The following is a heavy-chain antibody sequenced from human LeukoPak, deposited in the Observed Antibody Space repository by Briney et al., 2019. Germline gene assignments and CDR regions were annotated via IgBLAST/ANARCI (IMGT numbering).Heavy chain of an antibody. CDR2: TYYSGSP. D-gene: IGHD6-13*01. CDR1: GGSLNSYY. CDR3: ARPSSSGRGWFDP. V-gene: IGHV4-59*08. J-gene: IGHJ5*02. Sequence: PSETLSLTCAVSGGSLNSYYRSWIRQPPGKGLEWIGYTYYSGSPNYKPSLTSRVTISVDTSKSQFSLNLTSVTAADTAVYYCARPSSSGRGWFDPWGQGTMVTVSS.